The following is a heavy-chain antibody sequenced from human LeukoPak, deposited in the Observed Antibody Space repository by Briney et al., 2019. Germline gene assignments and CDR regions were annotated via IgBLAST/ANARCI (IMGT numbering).Heavy chain of an antibody. D-gene: IGHD1-7*01. Sequence: GGSLRLSCAASGSTFSSHWMSWVRQAPGKGLEWVANIKQDGTEKYYVDSVKGRFTISRDNAKDSLYLQMNSLSAEDTAVYYCARGGTITWVEDYWGQGTLVTVSS. J-gene: IGHJ4*02. CDR3: ARGGTITWVEDY. CDR2: IKQDGTEK. CDR1: GSTFSSHW. V-gene: IGHV3-7*05.